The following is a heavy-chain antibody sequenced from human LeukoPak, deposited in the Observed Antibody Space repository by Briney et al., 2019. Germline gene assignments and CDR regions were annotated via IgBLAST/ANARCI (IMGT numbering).Heavy chain of an antibody. D-gene: IGHD3-3*01. Sequence: ASVKVSCKASGYTFTGYYMHWVRQAPGQGLEWMGWISAYNGNTNYAKKFQGRVTMTTDTATSTAYMELRSLRSDDTAVYYCARDSITIFGLVQPLDYWGQGTLVTVSS. V-gene: IGHV1-18*04. J-gene: IGHJ4*02. CDR2: ISAYNGNT. CDR3: ARDSITIFGLVQPLDY. CDR1: GYTFTGYY.